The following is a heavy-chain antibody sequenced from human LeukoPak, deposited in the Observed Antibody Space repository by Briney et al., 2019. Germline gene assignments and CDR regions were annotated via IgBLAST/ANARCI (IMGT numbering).Heavy chain of an antibody. J-gene: IGHJ4*02. CDR2: ITASGGST. Sequence: PGGSLRLSCAASGFTFNNYAMTWVRQAPGKGLEWVSAITASGGSTYYADSVKGRFTISRDNSKNTLYVQMNSLRAEDTAVYYCARRGSDSYYFDYWGQGTLVTVPS. D-gene: IGHD3-16*01. CDR1: GFTFNNYA. V-gene: IGHV3-23*01. CDR3: ARRGSDSYYFDY.